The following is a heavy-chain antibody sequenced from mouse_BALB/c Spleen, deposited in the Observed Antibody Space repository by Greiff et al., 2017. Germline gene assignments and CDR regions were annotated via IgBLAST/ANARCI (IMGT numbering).Heavy chain of an antibody. D-gene: IGHD2-14*01. Sequence: EVQRVESGGGLVQPKGSLKLSCAASGFTFNTYAMNWVRQAPGKGLEWVARIRSKSNNYATYYADSVKDRFTISRDDSQSMLYLQMNNLKTEDTAMYYCVRLPIGRYGYAMDYWGQGTSVTVSS. V-gene: IGHV10-1*02. CDR3: VRLPIGRYGYAMDY. J-gene: IGHJ4*01. CDR2: IRSKSNNYAT. CDR1: GFTFNTYA.